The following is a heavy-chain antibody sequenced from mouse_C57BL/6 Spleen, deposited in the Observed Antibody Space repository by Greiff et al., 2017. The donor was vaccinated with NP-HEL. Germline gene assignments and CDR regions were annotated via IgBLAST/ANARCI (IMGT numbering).Heavy chain of an antibody. D-gene: IGHD4-1*01. CDR1: GYTFTDYY. J-gene: IGHJ2*01. V-gene: IGHV1-19*01. CDR2: INPYNGGT. Sequence: VQLQQSGPVLVKPGASVKMSCKASGYTFTDYYMNWVKQSHGKSLEWIGVINPYNGGTSYNQKFKGKATLTVDKSSSTAYMELNSLTSEDSAVYYCARYWDEGYYCDYWGQGTTLTVSS. CDR3: ARYWDEGYYCDY.